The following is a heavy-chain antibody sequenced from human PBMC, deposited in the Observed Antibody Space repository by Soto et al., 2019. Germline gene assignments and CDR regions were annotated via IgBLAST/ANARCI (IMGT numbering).Heavy chain of an antibody. CDR2: ISAYNGNT. D-gene: IGHD5-12*01. CDR1: GYTFTSYG. J-gene: IGHJ6*03. Sequence: ASVKVSCKASGYTFTSYGISWVRQAPGQGLEWMGWISAYNGNTNYAQKLQGRVTMTTDTSTSTAYMELRSLRSDDTAVYYCARERGYSGYDLPNYYYYMDVWGKGTTVTVSS. CDR3: ARERGYSGYDLPNYYYYMDV. V-gene: IGHV1-18*01.